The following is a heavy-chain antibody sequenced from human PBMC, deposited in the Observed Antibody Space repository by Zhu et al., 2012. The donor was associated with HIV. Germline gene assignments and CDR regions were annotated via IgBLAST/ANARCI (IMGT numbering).Heavy chain of an antibody. J-gene: IGHJ4*02. V-gene: IGHV1-69*01. CDR2: IIPIFGTA. CDR1: GGSFSNDA. D-gene: IGHD1-26*01. CDR3: AREDSIEGLDY. Sequence: QVQLVQSGAEVKKPGSSVKVSCKASGGSFSNDAISWVRQAPGQGLEWMGGIIPIFGTANYAQKFQGRVTITADESTSTAYVEVISLRSEDTAVYYCAREDSIEGLDYWGQGTRSPSPQ.